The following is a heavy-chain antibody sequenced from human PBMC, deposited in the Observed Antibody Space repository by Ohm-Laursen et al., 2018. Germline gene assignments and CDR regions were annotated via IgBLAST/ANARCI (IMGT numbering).Heavy chain of an antibody. J-gene: IGHJ6*02. D-gene: IGHD7-27*01. CDR2: ISSSGSTI. CDR1: GFTFSTYG. CDR3: ARRELGRNYYYGMDV. Sequence: SLRLSCSASGFTFSTYGMHWVRQAPGKGLEWVSYISSSGSTIYYADSVKGRFTISRDNAKNSLYLQMNSLRAEDTAVYYCARRELGRNYYYGMDVWGQGTTVTVSS. V-gene: IGHV3-48*04.